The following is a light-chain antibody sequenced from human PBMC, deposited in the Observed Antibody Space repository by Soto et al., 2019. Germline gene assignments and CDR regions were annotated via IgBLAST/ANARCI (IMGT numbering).Light chain of an antibody. Sequence: AIRMTQSPSSLSASTGDRVTITCRASQGISSYLAWYQQKPGKAPKLLIYAASTLQSGVPSRFSGSGSGTDFTLTISCLQSEDFATYYCQQYHSYPTFGQGTKVEIK. V-gene: IGKV1-8*01. CDR1: QGISSY. J-gene: IGKJ1*01. CDR2: AAS. CDR3: QQYHSYPT.